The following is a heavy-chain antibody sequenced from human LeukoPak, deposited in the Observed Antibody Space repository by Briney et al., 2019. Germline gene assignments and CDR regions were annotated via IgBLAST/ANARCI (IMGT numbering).Heavy chain of an antibody. CDR3: ARDIVVVPAAGFDP. Sequence: GGSLRLSCAASGFTFSSYAMSWVRQAPGKGLEWVSATSGSGGSTYYADSVKGRFTISRDNSKNTLYLQMNSLRAEDTAVYYCARDIVVVPAAGFDPWGQGTLVTVSS. J-gene: IGHJ5*02. CDR1: GFTFSSYA. D-gene: IGHD2-2*01. V-gene: IGHV3-23*01. CDR2: TSGSGGST.